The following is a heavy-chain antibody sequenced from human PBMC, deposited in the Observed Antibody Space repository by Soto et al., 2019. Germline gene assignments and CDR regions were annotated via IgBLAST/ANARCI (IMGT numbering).Heavy chain of an antibody. Sequence: QVQLVESGGGVVQPGRSLRLSCAASGFTFRNYGMHWVRKAPGKGLEWVSIMSYDGINKLYADYVKGRFTISRDNSKNTLYLQMDSLRAEDTAVYYCAKDVYCSTTGCLRNIVHCWGQGTLVTVSS. V-gene: IGHV3-30*18. CDR1: GFTFRNYG. J-gene: IGHJ4*02. CDR3: AKDVYCSTTGCLRNIVHC. D-gene: IGHD2-2*01. CDR2: MSYDGINK.